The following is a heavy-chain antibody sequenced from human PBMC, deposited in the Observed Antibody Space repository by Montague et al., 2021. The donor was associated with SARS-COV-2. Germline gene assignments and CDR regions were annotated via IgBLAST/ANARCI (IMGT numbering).Heavy chain of an antibody. CDR1: GGSISSGGYY. V-gene: IGHV4-31*03. CDR3: ATAEWGGWYFFGY. J-gene: IGHJ4*02. D-gene: IGHD6-19*01. CDR2: IYYSGST. Sequence: TLSLTCTVSGGSISSGGYYWSWIRQHPGKGLEWIGYIYYSGSTYYNPSLESRVTISVDTSKNQFSLKLSSVTAADTAVYYCATAEWGGWYFFGYWGQGTLVTVSS.